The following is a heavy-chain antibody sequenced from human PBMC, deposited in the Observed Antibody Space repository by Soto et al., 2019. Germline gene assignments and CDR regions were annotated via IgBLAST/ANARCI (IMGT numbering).Heavy chain of an antibody. J-gene: IGHJ5*02. CDR2: ISYDGSNK. V-gene: IGHV3-30-3*01. CDR3: ARGPSVPAAMGFDP. D-gene: IGHD2-2*01. Sequence: SCAASGFTFSSYAMHWVRQAPGKGLEWVAVISYDGSNKYYADSVKGRFTISRDNSKNTLYLQMNSLRAEDTAVYYCARGPSVPAAMGFDPWGQGTLVTVSS. CDR1: GFTFSSYA.